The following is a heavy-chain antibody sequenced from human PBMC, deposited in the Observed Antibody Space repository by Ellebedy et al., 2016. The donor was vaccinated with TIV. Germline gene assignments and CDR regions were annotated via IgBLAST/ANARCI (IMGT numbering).Heavy chain of an antibody. J-gene: IGHJ4*02. CDR2: ITQSGRT. CDR1: GGSFSGYY. V-gene: IGHV4-34*01. D-gene: IGHD6-19*01. Sequence: SETLSLTCAVYGGSFSGYYWSWIRQPPGKGLEWIGEITQSGRTNYNPSLKGRLTISVDTSKNQFSLRLSSVTAADTALYYCAEGRSGWYYFDYWGRGTPVTVSS. CDR3: AEGRSGWYYFDY.